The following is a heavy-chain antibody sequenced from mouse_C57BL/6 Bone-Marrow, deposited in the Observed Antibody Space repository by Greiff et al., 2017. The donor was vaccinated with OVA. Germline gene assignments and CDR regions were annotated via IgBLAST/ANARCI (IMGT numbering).Heavy chain of an antibody. D-gene: IGHD2-5*01. CDR2: IWRGGST. CDR3: AKGDYSNLGYFDV. V-gene: IGHV2-5*01. CDR1: GFSLTSYG. J-gene: IGHJ1*03. Sequence: QVQLKESGPGLVQPSQSLSITCTVSGFSLTSYGVHWVRQSPGKGLEWLGVIWRGGSTDYNAAFMSRLSITKDNSKSQVFFKMNSLQADDTAIYYCAKGDYSNLGYFDVWGTGTTVTVSS.